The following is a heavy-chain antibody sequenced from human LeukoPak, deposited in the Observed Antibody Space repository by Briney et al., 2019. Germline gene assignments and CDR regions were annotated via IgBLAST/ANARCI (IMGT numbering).Heavy chain of an antibody. CDR3: ARGIVLMVYATLDAFDI. V-gene: IGHV1-2*02. J-gene: IGHJ3*02. CDR2: INPNSGVT. CDR1: GYTFTGYY. Sequence: GASVKVSCKASGYTFTGYYMHWVRQAPGQGLEWMGWINPNSGVTNYAQKFQGRVTMTRDTSISTAYMELSRLRSDDTAVYYCARGIVLMVYATLDAFDIWGQGTMVTVSS. D-gene: IGHD2-8*01.